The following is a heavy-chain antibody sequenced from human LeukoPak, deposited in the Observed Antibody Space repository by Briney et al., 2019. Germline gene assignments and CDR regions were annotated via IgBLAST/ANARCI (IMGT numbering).Heavy chain of an antibody. CDR1: GFTFSSYG. CDR3: AKGAMVGGFDY. CDR2: ISYDGSNK. D-gene: IGHD4/OR15-4a*01. J-gene: IGHJ4*02. V-gene: IGHV3-30*18. Sequence: PGRSLRLSCAASGFTFSSYGMHWVRQAPGKGLEWVAVISYDGSNKYYADSVKGRFTISRDNSKNTLYLQMNSLRAEDTAVYYCAKGAMVGGFDYWGQGTLVTVSS.